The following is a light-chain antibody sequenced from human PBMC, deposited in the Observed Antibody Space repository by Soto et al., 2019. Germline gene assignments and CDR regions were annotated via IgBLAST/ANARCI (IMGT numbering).Light chain of an antibody. CDR1: QSVSRR. CDR2: DAS. CDR3: QQYNSYSWT. Sequence: DIQMTQSPSTLSPSVGERATITCRASQSVSRRLAWYQQKPGKAPKLLVYDASTMESGIPSRFSGSGSGTEFTLTISRLQPDHFATYYCQQYNSYSWTFGQGTKVDIK. V-gene: IGKV1-5*01. J-gene: IGKJ1*01.